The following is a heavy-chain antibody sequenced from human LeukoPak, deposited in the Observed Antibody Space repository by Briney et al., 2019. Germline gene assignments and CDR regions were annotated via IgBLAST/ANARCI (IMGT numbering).Heavy chain of an antibody. Sequence: GGSLRLSCAASGFTVSSNYMSWVRQAPGKGLEWVSSISSSSSYIYYADSVKGRFTISRDNAKNSLYLQMNSLRAEDTAVYYCARDRDGYNFLDYWGQGTLVTVSS. CDR3: ARDRDGYNFLDY. J-gene: IGHJ4*02. CDR1: GFTVSSNY. D-gene: IGHD5-24*01. V-gene: IGHV3-21*01. CDR2: ISSSSSYI.